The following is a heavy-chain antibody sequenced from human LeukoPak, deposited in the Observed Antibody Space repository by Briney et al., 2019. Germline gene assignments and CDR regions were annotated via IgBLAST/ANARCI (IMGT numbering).Heavy chain of an antibody. V-gene: IGHV4-4*02. Sequence: PSGTLSLTCAVSGGSVSSSNWWSWVRQPPGKGLEWIGEIYHSGSTNYNPPLKSRVTISVDKSKNQFSLKLSSVTAADTAVYYCARAATARIGGQGPHAFDIWGQGTMVTVSS. D-gene: IGHD2-21*02. CDR3: ARAATARIGGQGPHAFDI. CDR2: IYHSGST. CDR1: GGSVSSSNW. J-gene: IGHJ3*02.